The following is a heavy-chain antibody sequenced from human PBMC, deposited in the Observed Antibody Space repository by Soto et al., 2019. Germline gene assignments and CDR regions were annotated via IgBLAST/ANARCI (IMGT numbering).Heavy chain of an antibody. Sequence: SVKVSCKASGGTFSSYAISWVRQAPGQGLEWMGGIIPIFGTANYAQKFQGRVTITAEKSTSTAYMELSSLRSEDTAVYYCGVGSDLADLINDYWGQGTLVTVSS. D-gene: IGHD6-19*01. CDR3: GVGSDLADLINDY. CDR2: IIPIFGTA. J-gene: IGHJ4*02. V-gene: IGHV1-69*06. CDR1: GGTFSSYA.